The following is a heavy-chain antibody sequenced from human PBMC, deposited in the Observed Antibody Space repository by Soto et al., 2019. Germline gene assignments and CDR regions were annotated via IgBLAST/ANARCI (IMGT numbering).Heavy chain of an antibody. D-gene: IGHD5-12*01. CDR1: GFIFSSFT. CDR3: VAGLEVNAWLPNLIDP. CDR2: IHGSGSYI. J-gene: IGHJ5*02. Sequence: GGSLRLSCAASGFIFSSFTMTWVRQAPGKGLEWVPSIHGSGSYIYYADSVEGRFTVSRDNAKKSLFLHMNSLRAEDTAVYYCVAGLEVNAWLPNLIDPWGHGTLVTVSS. V-gene: IGHV3-21*01.